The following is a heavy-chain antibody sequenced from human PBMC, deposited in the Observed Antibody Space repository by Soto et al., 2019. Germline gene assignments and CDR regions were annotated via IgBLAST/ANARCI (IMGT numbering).Heavy chain of an antibody. CDR2: IYYSGST. V-gene: IGHV4-59*12. J-gene: IGHJ5*02. D-gene: IGHD1-7*01. CDR1: GGSISSYY. Sequence: PSETLSLTCTVSGGSISSYYWSWIRQPPGKGLEWIGYIYYSGSTNYNPSLKSRVTISVDTFKNQFSLKLSSVTAADTAVYYCARGLELRNWFDPWGQGTLVTVSS. CDR3: ARGLELRNWFDP.